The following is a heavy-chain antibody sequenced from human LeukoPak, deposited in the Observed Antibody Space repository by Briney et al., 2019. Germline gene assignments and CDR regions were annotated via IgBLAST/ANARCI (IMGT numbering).Heavy chain of an antibody. CDR3: ARGRDSSTYYSGPGDY. J-gene: IGHJ4*02. CDR2: INPSGGST. D-gene: IGHD3-22*01. V-gene: IGHV1-46*01. Sequence: ASVKVSCKASGYTFTSYYMHWARQAPGQGLEWMGIINPSGGSTSYAQKFQGRVTMTRDTSISTAYMELSSLRSDDTAVYYCARGRDSSTYYSGPGDYWGQGTLVTVSS. CDR1: GYTFTSYY.